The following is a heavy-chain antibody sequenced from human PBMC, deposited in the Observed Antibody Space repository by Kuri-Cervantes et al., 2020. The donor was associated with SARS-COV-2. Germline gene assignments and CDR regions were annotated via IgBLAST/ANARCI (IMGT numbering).Heavy chain of an antibody. Sequence: GSLRLSCTVSGGSISSGGYYWGWIRQPPGKGLEFIGTIYDDGRTHYNTSLKSRVTISVDTSKNQFSLKLSSVTAADTAVYYCARHDYWGQGTLVTVSS. CDR1: GGSISSGGYY. CDR3: ARHDY. CDR2: IYDDGRT. V-gene: IGHV4-39*01. J-gene: IGHJ4*02.